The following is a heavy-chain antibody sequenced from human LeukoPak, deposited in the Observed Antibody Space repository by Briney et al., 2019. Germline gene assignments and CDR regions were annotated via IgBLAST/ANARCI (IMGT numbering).Heavy chain of an antibody. CDR2: IYHTGSS. CDR3: ARMKSQGEYDLDI. D-gene: IGHD2-21*01. CDR1: GGSFSGYY. V-gene: IGHV4-34*01. J-gene: IGHJ3*02. Sequence: SETLSLTCAVYGGSFSGYYWSWIRQPPGKGLEWIGEIYHTGSSNYNPSLKSRVTISLDKSKNQFSLKLNSVTAADTAVYFCARMKSQGEYDLDIWGQGTMVTVSS.